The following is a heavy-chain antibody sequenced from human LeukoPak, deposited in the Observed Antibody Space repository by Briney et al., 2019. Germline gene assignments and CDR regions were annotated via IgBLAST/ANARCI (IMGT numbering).Heavy chain of an antibody. CDR2: IHYTGTT. J-gene: IGHJ6*03. D-gene: IGHD1-26*01. CDR1: GGSIRSSSYN. CDR3: ARTGGSFYFYYYMDV. Sequence: SETLSLTCTVSGGSIRSSSYNWGWICQPPGKGLVWIGSIHYTGTTFYNPSLKSRVTVSVDTSKNQFSLKLNSVTAADTAVYYCARTGGSFYFYYYMDVWGKGTTVTVSS. V-gene: IGHV4-39*07.